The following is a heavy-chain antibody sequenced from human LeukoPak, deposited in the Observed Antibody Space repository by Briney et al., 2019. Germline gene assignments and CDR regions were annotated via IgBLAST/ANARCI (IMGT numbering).Heavy chain of an antibody. CDR1: GFTFSSYW. D-gene: IGHD2-15*01. Sequence: PGGSLRLSCAASGFTFSSYWMSWVRQAPGKGLEWVANIKQDGSEKYHVDSVKGRFTISRDNAKNSLYLQMNSLRAEDTAVYYCARDCSGGSCYPYFYYYYYYGMDVWGQGTTVTVSS. J-gene: IGHJ6*02. CDR2: IKQDGSEK. CDR3: ARDCSGGSCYPYFYYYYYYGMDV. V-gene: IGHV3-7*01.